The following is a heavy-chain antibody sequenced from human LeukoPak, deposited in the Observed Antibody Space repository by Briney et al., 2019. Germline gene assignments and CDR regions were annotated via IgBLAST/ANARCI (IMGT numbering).Heavy chain of an antibody. CDR1: GGSISSSSYY. Sequence: SDTLSLTCTVSGGSISSSSYYWGWIRQPPGKGLEWIGYIYYSGSTHYNPSLKSRVTISVDTSKNQFSLKLSSVTAADTAVYYCARDSYGLDYWGQGTLVTVSS. V-gene: IGHV4-61*05. CDR3: ARDSYGLDY. D-gene: IGHD5-18*01. J-gene: IGHJ4*02. CDR2: IYYSGST.